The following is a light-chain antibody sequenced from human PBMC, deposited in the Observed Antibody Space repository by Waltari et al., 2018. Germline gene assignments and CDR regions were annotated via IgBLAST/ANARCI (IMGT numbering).Light chain of an antibody. Sequence: QSALTQPPSASGSPGQSVTISCTGTSSDVGRYDFVSWYQQHPGKVPKLIIYEVNRRPSGVPDRFSGSKSGNTASLTASGLRAEDEADYYCSSYAGTNNLVFGGGTKLTVL. CDR3: SSYAGTNNLV. CDR1: SSDVGRYDF. CDR2: EVN. V-gene: IGLV2-8*01. J-gene: IGLJ3*02.